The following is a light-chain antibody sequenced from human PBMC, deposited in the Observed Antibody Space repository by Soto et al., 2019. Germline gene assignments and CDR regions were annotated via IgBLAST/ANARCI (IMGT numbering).Light chain of an antibody. CDR3: ISYTRSSLVV. CDR1: SSDVGSYNR. CDR2: EVS. Sequence: QSALTQPPSVSGSPGQSVTISCTGTSSDVGSYNRVSWYQQPPGTAPKRMIYEVSNRPSGVPDRFSGSKSGNTASLTISGLQAEDEADYYCISYTRSSLVVFGGGTKLTVL. J-gene: IGLJ2*01. V-gene: IGLV2-18*02.